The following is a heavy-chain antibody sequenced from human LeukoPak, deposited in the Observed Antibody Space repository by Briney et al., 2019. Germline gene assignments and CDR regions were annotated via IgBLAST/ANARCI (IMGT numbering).Heavy chain of an antibody. CDR3: VSTAYNDFWSGRPGYFDY. J-gene: IGHJ4*02. CDR2: IYTSGST. Sequence: SETLSLTCAVYGGSFSGYYWSWIRQPAGKGLEWIGRIYTSGSTNYNPSLKSRVTMSVDTSKNQFSLKLSSVTAADTAVYYCVSTAYNDFWSGRPGYFDYWGQGALVTVSS. D-gene: IGHD3-3*01. CDR1: GGSFSGYY. V-gene: IGHV4-59*10.